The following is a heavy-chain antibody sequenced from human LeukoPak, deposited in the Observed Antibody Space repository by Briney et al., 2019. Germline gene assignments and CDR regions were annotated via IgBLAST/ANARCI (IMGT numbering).Heavy chain of an antibody. Sequence: GGSLRLSCAASGISFNTYSMSWVRQAPGKGLEWVSYISSSSNNIYYADSVKGRFTISRDNAKKSLYLQMNSLRAEDTAVYYCASPLRFGGYWGQGTLVTVSS. CDR1: GISFNTYS. CDR3: ASPLRFGGY. CDR2: ISSSSNNI. J-gene: IGHJ4*02. V-gene: IGHV3-48*01. D-gene: IGHD3-16*01.